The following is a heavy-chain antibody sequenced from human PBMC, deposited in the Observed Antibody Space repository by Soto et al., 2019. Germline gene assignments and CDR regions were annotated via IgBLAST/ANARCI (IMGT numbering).Heavy chain of an antibody. CDR3: ARDRIPSYSSSWYRADAFDI. CDR2: TYYWSKWYN. V-gene: IGHV6-1*01. Sequence: SKTLSLTCAISGDSVSSNSAAWNWIRQSPSRGLEWLGRTYYWSKWYNDYAVSVKSRITINPDTSKNQFSLQLNSVTPEDTAVYYCARDRIPSYSSSWYRADAFDIWGQGTMVTVS. J-gene: IGHJ3*02. D-gene: IGHD6-13*01. CDR1: GDSVSSNSAA.